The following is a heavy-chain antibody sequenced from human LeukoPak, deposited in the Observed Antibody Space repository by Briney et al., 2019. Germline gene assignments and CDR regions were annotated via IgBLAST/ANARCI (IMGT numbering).Heavy chain of an antibody. J-gene: IGHJ4*02. CDR3: AREIVGRFNPGAY. CDR1: PDSTTSNF. Sequence: PSETLSLTCTVSPDSTTSNFCSWVRQPPGKGLEWIGEIHRTGSTNYNPSLQSLVTISIYRSKNHIAPELSSVPAADTAVYHCAREIVGRFNPGAYWGQGTLVTVSS. CDR2: IHRTGST. D-gene: IGHD3-16*01. V-gene: IGHV4-4*02.